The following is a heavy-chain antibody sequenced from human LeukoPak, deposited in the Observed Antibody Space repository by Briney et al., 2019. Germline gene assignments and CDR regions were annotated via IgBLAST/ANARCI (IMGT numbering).Heavy chain of an antibody. CDR2: IYYSGST. Sequence: PSETLSLTCTVSGYSISSGYYWGWIRQPPGKGLEWIGSIYYSGSTYYNPSLKSRVTISVDTSKNQFSLKLSSVTAADTAVYYCARDRQWGYGPFDYWGQGTLVTVSS. CDR1: GYSISSGYY. CDR3: ARDRQWGYGPFDY. V-gene: IGHV4-38-2*02. J-gene: IGHJ4*02. D-gene: IGHD5-12*01.